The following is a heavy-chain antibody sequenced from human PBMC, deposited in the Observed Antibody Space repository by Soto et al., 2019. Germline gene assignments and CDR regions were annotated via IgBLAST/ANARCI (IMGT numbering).Heavy chain of an antibody. D-gene: IGHD3-10*01. CDR1: GGSISSGDYY. J-gene: IGHJ6*02. V-gene: IGHV4-30-4*01. Sequence: SETLSLTCTVSGGSISSGDYYWSWIRQPPGKGLEWIGYIYYSGSTYYNPSLKSRVTISVDTSKNQFSLKLSSVTAADTAVYYCARQGFGATHGLVDVWGQGTTVT. CDR3: ARQGFGATHGLVDV. CDR2: IYYSGST.